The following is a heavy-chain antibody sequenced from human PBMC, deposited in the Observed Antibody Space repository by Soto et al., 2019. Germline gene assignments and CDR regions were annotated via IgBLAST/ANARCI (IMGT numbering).Heavy chain of an antibody. CDR2: NDPSDSYT. Sequence: GESWKISCKGPGYSFTRYWISWVRQMPGKGLEGMGRNDPSDSYTNYSPSFEGHVTISADTSISTAYLQWSSLKASDTAMYYCATYCSGDSCCLGYYYYRMDVWGQGTIDTDSS. J-gene: IGHJ6*02. CDR3: ATYCSGDSCCLGYYYYRMDV. V-gene: IGHV5-10-1*01. CDR1: GYSFTRYW. D-gene: IGHD2-15*01.